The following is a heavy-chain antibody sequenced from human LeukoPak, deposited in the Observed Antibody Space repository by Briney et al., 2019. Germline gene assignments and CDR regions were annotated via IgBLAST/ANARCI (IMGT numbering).Heavy chain of an antibody. D-gene: IGHD3-16*01. CDR2: ISAYNGNT. CDR1: GYTFTSYG. Sequence: ASVKVSCKASGYTFTSYGISWVRQAPGQGLEWMGWISAYNGNTNYAQKLQGRVTMTRDTSTSTVYMELSSLRSEDTAVYYCAREGLHGGFFDYWGQGTLVTVSS. V-gene: IGHV1-18*01. CDR3: AREGLHGGFFDY. J-gene: IGHJ4*02.